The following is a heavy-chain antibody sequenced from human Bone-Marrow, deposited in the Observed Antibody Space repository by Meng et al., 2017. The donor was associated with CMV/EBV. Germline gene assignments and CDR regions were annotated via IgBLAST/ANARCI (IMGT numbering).Heavy chain of an antibody. D-gene: IGHD6-13*01. CDR3: ARAAYSSSWYPYYFDY. CDR2: IKQDGSEK. V-gene: IGHV3-7*01. Sequence: GESLKISCAASGFTFSSYWMSWVRQAPGKGLEWVANIKQDGSEKYYVDSVKGRFTISRDNAKNSLYLQMNSLRAEDTAVYYCARAAYSSSWYPYYFDYWGQRTLVTVSS. J-gene: IGHJ4*02. CDR1: GFTFSSYW.